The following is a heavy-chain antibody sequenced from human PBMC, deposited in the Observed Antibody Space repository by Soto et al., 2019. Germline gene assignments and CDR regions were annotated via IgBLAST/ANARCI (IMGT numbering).Heavy chain of an antibody. V-gene: IGHV4-34*01. CDR3: ARGSQYYYGSGSYYNNWFDP. J-gene: IGHJ5*02. D-gene: IGHD3-10*01. CDR2: INHSGST. Sequence: PSETLSLTCAVYGGSFSGYYWSWIRQPPGKGLEWIGEINHSGSTNYNPSLKSRVTISVDTSKNQFSLKLSSVTAADTAVYYCARGSQYYYGSGSYYNNWFDPWGQGTLVTVSS. CDR1: GGSFSGYY.